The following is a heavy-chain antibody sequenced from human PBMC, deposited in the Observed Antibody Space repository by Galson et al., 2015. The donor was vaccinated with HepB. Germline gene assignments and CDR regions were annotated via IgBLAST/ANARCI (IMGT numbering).Heavy chain of an antibody. J-gene: IGHJ4*02. CDR3: TTGHLAAAGTLDY. D-gene: IGHD6-13*01. CDR2: IKSKTDGGTT. CDR1: GFTFSNAW. Sequence: LRLSCAASGFTFSNAWMNWVRQAPGKGLEWVGRIKSKTDGGTTDYAAPVKGRFTISRDDSKNTLYLQMNSLKTEDTAVYYCTTGHLAAAGTLDYWGQGTLVTVSS. V-gene: IGHV3-15*07.